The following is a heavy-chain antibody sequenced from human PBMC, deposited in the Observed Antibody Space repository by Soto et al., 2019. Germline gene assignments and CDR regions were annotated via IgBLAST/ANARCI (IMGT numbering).Heavy chain of an antibody. CDR3: ARAGGWLYADY. J-gene: IGHJ4*02. CDR1: GFTFSNYW. D-gene: IGHD6-19*01. CDR2: IKQDGSEK. V-gene: IGHV3-7*01. Sequence: EVQLVESGGGLVQPGGSLRLSCAASGFTFSNYWMSWVRQAPGKGLEWVANIKQDGSEKYYVDSVKGRFTISRDNAKNSLYLQMNSLRAEDTAVYYCARAGGWLYADYWGKGTLVTVSS.